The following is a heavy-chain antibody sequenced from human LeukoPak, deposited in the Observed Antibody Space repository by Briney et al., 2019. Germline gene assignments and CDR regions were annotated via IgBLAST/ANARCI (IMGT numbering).Heavy chain of an antibody. CDR2: IYPGDSDT. Sequence: GESLKISCQGSGYSFTSYWIGWVRQMPGKGLEWMGIIYPGDSDTRYSPSFQGQVIISADKSISAAYLQWSSLKASDTAMYYCARLLNYWFDPWGQGALVTVSS. CDR1: GYSFTSYW. J-gene: IGHJ5*02. V-gene: IGHV5-51*01. CDR3: ARLLNYWFDP. D-gene: IGHD1-26*01.